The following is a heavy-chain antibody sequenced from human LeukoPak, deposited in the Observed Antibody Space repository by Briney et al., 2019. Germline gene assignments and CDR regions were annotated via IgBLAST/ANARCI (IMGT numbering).Heavy chain of an antibody. J-gene: IGHJ4*02. CDR3: AKARSSGWYGNPLFDY. D-gene: IGHD6-19*01. V-gene: IGHV3-23*01. CDR1: GFTFSSYA. Sequence: GGSLRLSCAASGFTFSSYAMSWVRQAPGKGLEWVSAISGSGGSTYYADSVKGRFTISRDNSKNTLYLQMNSLRAEDTAVYYCAKARSSGWYGNPLFDYWGQGTLVTVSP. CDR2: ISGSGGST.